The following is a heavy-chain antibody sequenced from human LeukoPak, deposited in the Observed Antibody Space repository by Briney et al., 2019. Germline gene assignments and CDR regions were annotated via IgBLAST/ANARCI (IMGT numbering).Heavy chain of an antibody. V-gene: IGHV3-23*01. CDR1: GFTFSSYA. D-gene: IGHD1-26*01. CDR3: AKEAQGELLYLDY. CDR2: ISGSGGST. J-gene: IGHJ4*02. Sequence: GGSLTLSCAASGFTFSSYAMSWDSQAPGKGLEWVSAISGSGGSTYYADSVKGRFTISRDNSKNTLSLQMNSLRAEDTAVYYCAKEAQGELLYLDYWGQGTLVTVSS.